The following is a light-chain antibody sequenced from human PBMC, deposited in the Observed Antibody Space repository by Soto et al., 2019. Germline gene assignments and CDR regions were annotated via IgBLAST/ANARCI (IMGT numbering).Light chain of an antibody. CDR1: QTVGSY. CDR3: QQYGVSPT. CDR2: GAS. Sequence: EIVLTQSPATLSLSPGERATLSCRASQTVGSYLAWFRQTPGQAPRLLIYGASGRAAGIPDRFSGSGSGTDFTLSISRLEPEDFAVYYCQQYGVSPTFGGGTKVDIK. V-gene: IGKV3-20*01. J-gene: IGKJ4*01.